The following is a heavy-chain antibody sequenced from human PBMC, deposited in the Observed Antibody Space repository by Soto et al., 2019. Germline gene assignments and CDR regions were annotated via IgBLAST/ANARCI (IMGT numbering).Heavy chain of an antibody. Sequence: PSETLSLTCTVSGGSISSYYWNWIRQPAGKGLEWIGYIYYSGRTNYNPSLKSRVTISVDTSKNQFSLKLSPVTAADTAVYFCARARLTATDDAFDIWGQGTMVNVSS. D-gene: IGHD7-27*01. V-gene: IGHV4-59*01. CDR3: ARARLTATDDAFDI. J-gene: IGHJ3*02. CDR2: IYYSGRT. CDR1: GGSISSYY.